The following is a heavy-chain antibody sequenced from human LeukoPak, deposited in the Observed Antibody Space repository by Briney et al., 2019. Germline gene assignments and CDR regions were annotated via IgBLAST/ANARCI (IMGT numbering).Heavy chain of an antibody. CDR3: ASGPAGRYYYDSSGYYYWDY. CDR1: GFTFSDYY. CDR2: IYYSGST. D-gene: IGHD3-22*01. J-gene: IGHJ4*02. Sequence: LRLSCAASGFTFSDYYMSWIRQHPGKGLEWIGYIYYSGSTYYNPSLKSRVTISVDTSKNQFSLKLSSVTAADTAVYYCASGPAGRYYYDSSGYYYWDYWGQGTLVTVSS. V-gene: IGHV4-31*02.